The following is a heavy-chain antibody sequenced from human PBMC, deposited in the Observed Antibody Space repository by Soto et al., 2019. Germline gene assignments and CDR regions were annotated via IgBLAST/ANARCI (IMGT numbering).Heavy chain of an antibody. J-gene: IGHJ4*02. Sequence: ASVKVSCKVSGYTLTELSMHWLRQAPGKGLEWMGGFDPEDGETIYAQKFQGRVTMTEDTSTDTAYMELSSLRSEDTAVYYCATDTGHGYSYGAYWGQGTLVTVSS. V-gene: IGHV1-24*01. CDR2: FDPEDGET. CDR1: GYTLTELS. D-gene: IGHD5-18*01. CDR3: ATDTGHGYSYGAY.